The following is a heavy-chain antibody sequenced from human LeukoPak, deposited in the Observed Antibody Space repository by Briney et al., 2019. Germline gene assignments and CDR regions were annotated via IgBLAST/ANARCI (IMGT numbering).Heavy chain of an antibody. Sequence: GASLRLSCAASGFTFSSYAMSWVRQAPGKGLEWVSVISGSGGSTYYADSVKGRFTISRDNSKNTLYLQMNSLRDEDTAVYYCANLESGDDVFDIWGQGTMVTVPS. V-gene: IGHV3-23*01. J-gene: IGHJ3*02. CDR2: ISGSGGST. CDR3: ANLESGDDVFDI. D-gene: IGHD5-12*01. CDR1: GFTFSSYA.